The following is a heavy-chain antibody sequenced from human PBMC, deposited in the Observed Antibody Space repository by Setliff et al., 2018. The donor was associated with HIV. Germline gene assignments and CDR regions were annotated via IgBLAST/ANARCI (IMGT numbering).Heavy chain of an antibody. CDR3: ARGNNDLESFDY. V-gene: IGHV4-4*07. D-gene: IGHD3-3*01. CDR1: GDSLNTYY. Sequence: SETLSLTCNVSGDSLNTYYWSWIRQSGGKGLEWIGRIYASGKTTFNPSLKSRVRMSVDTSKNQFSLKSTSVTASDTAVYYCARGNNDLESFDYWARERWSPSPQ. CDR2: IYASGKT. J-gene: IGHJ4*02.